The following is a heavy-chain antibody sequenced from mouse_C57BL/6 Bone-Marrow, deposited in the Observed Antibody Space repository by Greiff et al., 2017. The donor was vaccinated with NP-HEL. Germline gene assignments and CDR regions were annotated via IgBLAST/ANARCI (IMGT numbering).Heavy chain of an antibody. D-gene: IGHD2-2*01. J-gene: IGHJ2*01. Sequence: EVKLVESGAELVRPGASVKLSCTASGFNIKDNYMHWVKQRPEQGLEWIGWIDPENGDTEYASKFQGKATITADTSSNTAYLQLSSLTSEDTAVYYCTTGGYDPWGQGTTLTVSS. CDR1: GFNIKDNY. CDR3: TTGGYDP. CDR2: IDPENGDT. V-gene: IGHV14-4*01.